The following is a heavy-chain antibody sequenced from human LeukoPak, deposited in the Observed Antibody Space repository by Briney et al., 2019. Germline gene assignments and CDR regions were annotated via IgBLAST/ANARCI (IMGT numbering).Heavy chain of an antibody. V-gene: IGHV1-69*05. J-gene: IGHJ4*02. CDR2: IIPIFGTA. CDR1: VGTFSIYA. Sequence: SVNVSCTASVGTFSIYAISWVRQAPGQGLEWMGGIIPIFGTANYAQKFQGRVTITTDESTSTAYMELSSLRSEDTAVYYCARGPELDRFDYWGQGTLVTVSS. CDR3: ARGPELDRFDY. D-gene: IGHD1-1*01.